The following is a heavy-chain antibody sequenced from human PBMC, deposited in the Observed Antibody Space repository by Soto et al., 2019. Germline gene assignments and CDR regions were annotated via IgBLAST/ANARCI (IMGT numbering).Heavy chain of an antibody. V-gene: IGHV3-30*18. D-gene: IGHD6-6*01. CDR3: AKDTGSSAYSPDALDI. Sequence: QVQLVDSGGGVVRPGRSLRLSCAASGFTFSRYGMHWVRQAPGKGLEWVSVISYDKNHQYYADSVKGRFTVSRDNSKNTLSLQMNRLRGEDTAVYYCAKDTGSSAYSPDALDIWGQGTMVTVSS. CDR2: ISYDKNHQ. J-gene: IGHJ3*02. CDR1: GFTFSRYG.